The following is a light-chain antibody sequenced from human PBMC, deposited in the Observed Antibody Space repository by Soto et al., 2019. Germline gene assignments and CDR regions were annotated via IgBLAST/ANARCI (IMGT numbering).Light chain of an antibody. V-gene: IGLV2-14*01. CDR1: SSGVGGYNY. J-gene: IGLJ3*02. CDR3: SSYSSVTNLGV. CDR2: EVS. Sequence: QSALTQPASVSGSPGQSITISCTGTSSGVGGYNYVSWYQQHPGKAPKLIIYEVSNRPSGVSHRYSGSKSGNTPSLTVSGLQAEDEADYYRSSYSSVTNLGVFGGGTQLTVL.